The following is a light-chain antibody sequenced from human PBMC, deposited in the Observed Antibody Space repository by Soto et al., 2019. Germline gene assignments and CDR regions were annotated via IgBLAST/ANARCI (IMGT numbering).Light chain of an antibody. Sequence: EVVLTQSPATLSLSPGERATLSCRTSQSVTRDSLAWYQQKPGHSPRLLISGASSRATGVPDRFSGGGSGTDFIFNISSLEPEDFAVYYCQQYGSSPYTFGQGTKLEIK. CDR3: QQYGSSPYT. CDR2: GAS. V-gene: IGKV3-20*01. J-gene: IGKJ2*01. CDR1: QSVTRDS.